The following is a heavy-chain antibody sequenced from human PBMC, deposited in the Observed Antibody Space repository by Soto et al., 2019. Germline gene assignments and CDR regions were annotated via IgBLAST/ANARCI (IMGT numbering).Heavy chain of an antibody. V-gene: IGHV4-59*01. CDR3: ARRVTGHDAFDI. Sequence: PSETLSLTCTVSVGSISGSYWSWIRQTPGKVLEWVGYIHYSGSTNYNPSLKSRVTMSVDSAKNQFSLQLSSVTAAGTAVYYCARRVTGHDAFDIWGQGTMVTVSS. CDR1: VGSISGSY. D-gene: IGHD2-21*02. J-gene: IGHJ3*02. CDR2: IHYSGST.